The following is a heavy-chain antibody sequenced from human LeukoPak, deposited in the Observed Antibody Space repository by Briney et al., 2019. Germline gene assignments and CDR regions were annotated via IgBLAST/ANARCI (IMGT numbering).Heavy chain of an antibody. CDR3: HYPVYYYGSGSYFHNWFDP. Sequence: PGGSLRLSCAVSGFTFSGHWMFWVRQAPGKGLEWVAFIRYDGSNKYYADSVKGRFTISRDNSENTLYLQMNSLRAEDTAVYYCHYPVYYYGSGSYFHNWFDPWGQGTLVTASS. CDR1: GFTFSGHW. J-gene: IGHJ5*02. V-gene: IGHV3-30*02. D-gene: IGHD3-10*01. CDR2: IRYDGSNK.